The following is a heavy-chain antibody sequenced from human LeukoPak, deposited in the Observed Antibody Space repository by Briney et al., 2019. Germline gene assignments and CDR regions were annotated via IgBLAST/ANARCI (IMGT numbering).Heavy chain of an antibody. J-gene: IGHJ4*02. CDR1: GGSISSSSYY. V-gene: IGHV4-39*07. CDR3: ARTRESNGYY. CDR2: IYYSGST. D-gene: IGHD3-22*01. Sequence: SETLSLTCTVSGGSISSSSYYWGWIRQPPGKGLEWIGSIYYSGSTYYNPSLKSRVTISVDTSKNQFSLKLSSVTAADTAVYYCARTRESNGYYWGQGTLVTVSS.